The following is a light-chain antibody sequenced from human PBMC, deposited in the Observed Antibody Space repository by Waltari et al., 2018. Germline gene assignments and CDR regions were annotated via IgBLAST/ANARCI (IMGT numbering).Light chain of an antibody. J-gene: IGKJ2*01. CDR1: QSVSHFPNNTNY. CDR2: WAF. Sequence: DIVMTQSPDSLAVSLGERATLNCKSSQSVSHFPNNTNYLAWYRQKPGQPPKLLLYWAFNRESGVPERFSGSGSATDFTLTISSVQAEDVAVYYCQQYYIAPYTFGQGTKLEIK. CDR3: QQYYIAPYT. V-gene: IGKV4-1*01.